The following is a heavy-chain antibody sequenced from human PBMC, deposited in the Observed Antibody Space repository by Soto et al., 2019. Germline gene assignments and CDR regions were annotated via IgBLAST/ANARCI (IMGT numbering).Heavy chain of an antibody. V-gene: IGHV1-2*02. CDR1: GYTFTGYY. CDR3: AKGGAIVAAGTRVYLYNAMDV. Sequence: QVQLVQSGTKVKRPGDSVKVSCKASGYTFTGYYVHWVRQAPGQGLEWMGWINPNSGDTYLAQRFQGRVTMNRDTSIGTADMELRGLTSDDTAEYYCAKGGAIVAAGTRVYLYNAMDVWGQGTTVTVSS. D-gene: IGHD1-26*01. CDR2: INPNSGDT. J-gene: IGHJ6*02.